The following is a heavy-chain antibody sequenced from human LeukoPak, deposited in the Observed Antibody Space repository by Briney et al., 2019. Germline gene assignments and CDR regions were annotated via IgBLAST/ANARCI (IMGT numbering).Heavy chain of an antibody. CDR1: GFTFSRYW. D-gene: IGHD1-14*01. V-gene: IGHV3-74*01. J-gene: IGHJ4*02. CDR2: INSDGSST. Sequence: PGGSLRLPCAVPGFTFSRYWMHWVRQAPGKGLVWVSRINSDGSSTSHADSVKGRFTISRDNAKNTLYLQMNSLRAEDTGVYYCARGTTNNDYWGQGTLVTVSS. CDR3: ARGTTNNDY.